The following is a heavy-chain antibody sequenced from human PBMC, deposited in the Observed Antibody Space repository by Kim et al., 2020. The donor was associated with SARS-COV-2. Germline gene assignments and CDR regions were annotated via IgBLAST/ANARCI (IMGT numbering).Heavy chain of an antibody. CDR1: GFTFSSYA. CDR3: AKIVSATFHHYYGLDV. D-gene: IGHD2-21*02. V-gene: IGHV3-23*01. CDR2: ISGSGGYT. Sequence: GGSLRLSCAASGFTFSSYAMTWVRQAPGKGLECVSAISGSGGYTYYADSVKGRFTISRDNLKNTLALQMNTLRGEDTAVYYCAKIVSATFHHYYGLDVWGEGTTVTVSA. J-gene: IGHJ6*04.